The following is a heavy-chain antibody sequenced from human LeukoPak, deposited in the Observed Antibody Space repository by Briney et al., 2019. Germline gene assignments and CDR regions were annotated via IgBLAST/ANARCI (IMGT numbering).Heavy chain of an antibody. CDR2: IYYTGST. CDR1: GGSISYYY. CDR3: ARATRYNWNDDRYYFDY. Sequence: PSETPSLTCTVSGGSISYYYWNWIRQPSGKGLEWIGQIYYTGSTKHNPSLKGRLTISVDTSKNQFSLRLSSVTAADTALYYCARATRYNWNDDRYYFDYWGQGTLVTVSS. V-gene: IGHV4-59*01. D-gene: IGHD1-1*01. J-gene: IGHJ4*02.